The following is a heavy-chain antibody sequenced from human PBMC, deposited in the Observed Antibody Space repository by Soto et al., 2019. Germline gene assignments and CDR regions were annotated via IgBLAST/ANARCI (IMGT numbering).Heavy chain of an antibody. CDR2: ISYDGSNK. V-gene: IGHV3-30*03. J-gene: IGHJ4*02. CDR3: VAGQYCFDY. CDR1: GFSFSSYG. D-gene: IGHD6-19*01. Sequence: QVQLVESGGGVVQPGRSLRLSCAASGFSFSSYGMQWVRQAPGKGLEWVAVISYDGSNKYYADSVKDRFTISRDNSKKTLYLQMNSLRADDTAVYYCVAGQYCFDYCGQGTLFTVSS.